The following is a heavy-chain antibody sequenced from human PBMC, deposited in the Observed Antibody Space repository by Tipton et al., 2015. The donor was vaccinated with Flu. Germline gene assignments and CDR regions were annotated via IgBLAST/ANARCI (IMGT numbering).Heavy chain of an antibody. D-gene: IGHD3-3*01. Sequence: TLSLTCTVSGGSISSYYWSWIRQPPGKGLEWIGYIYYSGSTNYNPSLKSRVTISVDTSKNQFSLKLSSVTAADTAVYYCARDFWSGHKAQSFDYWGQGTLVTVSS. CDR1: GGSISSYY. CDR3: ARDFWSGHKAQSFDY. J-gene: IGHJ4*02. CDR2: IYYSGST. V-gene: IGHV4-59*01.